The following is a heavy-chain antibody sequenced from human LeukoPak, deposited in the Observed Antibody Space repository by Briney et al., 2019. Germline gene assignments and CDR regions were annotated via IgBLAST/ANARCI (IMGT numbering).Heavy chain of an antibody. Sequence: SVKVSCKASGGTFSSYAISWVRQAPGQGLERMGRIIPIFGTANYAQKFQGRVTITTDESTSTAYMELSSLRSEDTAVYYCARPFFAGITRDNWFDPWGQGTLVTVSS. CDR1: GGTFSSYA. D-gene: IGHD1-14*01. V-gene: IGHV1-69*05. CDR3: ARPFFAGITRDNWFDP. J-gene: IGHJ5*02. CDR2: IIPIFGTA.